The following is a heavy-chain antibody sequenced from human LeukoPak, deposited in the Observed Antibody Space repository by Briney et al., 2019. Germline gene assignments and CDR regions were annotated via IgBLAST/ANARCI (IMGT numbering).Heavy chain of an antibody. J-gene: IGHJ4*02. D-gene: IGHD4-11*01. CDR1: GFTFSTYA. CDR2: ISGSGGTT. CDR3: AKERMTTTSFDY. V-gene: IGHV3-23*01. Sequence: GGSLRPSCAASGFTFSTYAMSWVRQAPGKGLEWVSDISGSGGTTHYADSVKGRFTISRDNSKNTLYLQMNSLRAEDTAVYYCAKERMTTTSFDYWGQGTLVTVSS.